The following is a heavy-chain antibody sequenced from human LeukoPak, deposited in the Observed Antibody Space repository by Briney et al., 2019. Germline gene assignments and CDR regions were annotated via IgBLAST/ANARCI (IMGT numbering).Heavy chain of an antibody. CDR2: INHSGST. Sequence: ETLSLTCAVYGGSFSGYYWSWIRQPPGKGLEWIGEINHSGSTNYNPSLKSRVTISVDTSKNQFSLKLSSVTAADTAVYYCASRPVGATRVFGYWGQGTLVTVSS. CDR1: GGSFSGYY. V-gene: IGHV4-34*01. CDR3: ASRPVGATRVFGY. D-gene: IGHD1-26*01. J-gene: IGHJ4*02.